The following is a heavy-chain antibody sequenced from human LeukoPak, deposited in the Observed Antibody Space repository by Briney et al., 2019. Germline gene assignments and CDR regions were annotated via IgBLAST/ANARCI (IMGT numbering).Heavy chain of an antibody. D-gene: IGHD2-2*01. CDR2: INHSGST. Sequence: SETLSLTCAVYGGSFSGYYWSWIRQPPGKGLEWIGEINHSGSTNYNPSLKSRVTISVDTSKNQFSLKLSSVTAADTAVYCCARAYCSSTSCYFSAFDIWGQGTMVTVSS. V-gene: IGHV4-34*01. CDR1: GGSFSGYY. J-gene: IGHJ3*02. CDR3: ARAYCSSTSCYFSAFDI.